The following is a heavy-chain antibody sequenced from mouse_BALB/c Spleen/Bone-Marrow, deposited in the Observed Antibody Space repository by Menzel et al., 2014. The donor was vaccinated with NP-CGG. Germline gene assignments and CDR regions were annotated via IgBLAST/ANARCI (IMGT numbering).Heavy chain of an antibody. CDR3: AREGTYYAYLDY. V-gene: IGHV1-4*02. J-gene: IGHJ2*01. CDR1: GYIFTSYT. D-gene: IGHD1-1*01. Sequence: QVQLQQSAAELARPGASVKLSCKASGYIFTSYTIQWIKQRPGQGLEWIGYVNPSIGYTEYNQKFKDKTTLTADTSSSTTYMQLSSLTSEDSAAYYCAREGTYYAYLDYWGQGTTLTVSS. CDR2: VNPSIGYT.